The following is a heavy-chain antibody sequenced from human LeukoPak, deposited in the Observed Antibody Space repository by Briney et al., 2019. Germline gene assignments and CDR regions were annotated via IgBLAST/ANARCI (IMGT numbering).Heavy chain of an antibody. Sequence: ASVKVSCKASGYTFTSYFIHWVRQAPGQGLEWVGWINPNSGGTNDAQKFRGRVTMTRDTSIRTAYMELSSLRSDDTAVYYCARAPSNSRLYYFDYWGQGTLVTVSS. CDR3: ARAPSNSRLYYFDY. D-gene: IGHD6-6*01. CDR1: GYTFTSYF. V-gene: IGHV1-2*02. CDR2: INPNSGGT. J-gene: IGHJ4*02.